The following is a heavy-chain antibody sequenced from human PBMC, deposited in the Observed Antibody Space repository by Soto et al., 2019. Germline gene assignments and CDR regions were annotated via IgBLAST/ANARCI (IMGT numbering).Heavy chain of an antibody. J-gene: IGHJ3*02. D-gene: IGHD3-22*01. CDR2: IYPGDSDT. Sequence: GESLKISCKGSGYSFTSYWIGWVRQMPGKGLEWMGNIYPGDSDTRYSPSFQGQVTISADKSISTAYLQWSSLKASDTAMYYCARRGGYYYDSSGHYDAFDIWGQGTMVTVSS. V-gene: IGHV5-51*01. CDR1: GYSFTSYW. CDR3: ARRGGYYYDSSGHYDAFDI.